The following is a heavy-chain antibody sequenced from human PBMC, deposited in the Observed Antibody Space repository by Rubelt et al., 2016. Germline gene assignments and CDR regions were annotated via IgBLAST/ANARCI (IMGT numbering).Heavy chain of an antibody. Sequence: QVQRVQSGAEVKKPGSSVKVSCKASGGTFSSYAISWVRQAPGQGLEWMGRIIPILGIANYAQKFQGRVTITADKSTNNAPVVRRGRGSEETTVYYCWGIEMAKLGEDCFDYWGQGTLVTVSS. D-gene: IGHD5-24*01. CDR2: IIPILGIA. CDR1: GGTFSSYA. J-gene: IGHJ4*02. CDR3: WGIEMAKLGEDCFDY. V-gene: IGHV1-69*04.